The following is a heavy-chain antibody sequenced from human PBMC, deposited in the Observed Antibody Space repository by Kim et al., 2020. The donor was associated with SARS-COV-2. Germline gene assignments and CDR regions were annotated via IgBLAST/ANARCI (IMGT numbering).Heavy chain of an antibody. Sequence: ASVKVSCKASGYTFTNYDINWVRQAPGQGLEWMGWISVYKGNTNYAKNLQGRVTMTTDRSTSTAYMELGGLRSDDTAVYYCATYGGNSVAYWGQGTLVTVSS. CDR2: ISVYKGNT. CDR3: ATYGGNSVAY. V-gene: IGHV1-18*01. J-gene: IGHJ4*02. D-gene: IGHD2-21*02. CDR1: GYTFTNYD.